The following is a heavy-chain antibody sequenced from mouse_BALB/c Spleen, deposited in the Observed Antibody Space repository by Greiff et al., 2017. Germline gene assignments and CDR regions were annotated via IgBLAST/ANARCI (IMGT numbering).Heavy chain of an antibody. CDR1: GYTFTSYV. V-gene: IGHV1-14*01. CDR3: AREGKYGNPHYYAMDY. CDR2: INPYNDGT. D-gene: IGHD2-10*02. Sequence: EVKLMESGPELVKPGASVKMSCKASGYTFTSYVMHWVKQKPGQGLEWIGYINPYNDGTKYNEKFKGKATLTSDKSSSTAYMELSSLTSEDSAVYYCAREGKYGNPHYYAMDYWGQGTSVTVSS. J-gene: IGHJ4*01.